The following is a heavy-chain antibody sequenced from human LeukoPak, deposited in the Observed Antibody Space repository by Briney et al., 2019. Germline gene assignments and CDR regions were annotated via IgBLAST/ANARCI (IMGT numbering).Heavy chain of an antibody. CDR3: ARGFIDFWSGYHSNWFEP. CDR2: INHSGST. V-gene: IGHV4-34*01. Sequence: SETLSLTCAVYGGSFSGYYWSWIRQPPGKGLEWIGEINHSGSTNYNPSLKSRVTISVDTSKNQFSLKLSSVTAADTAVYYCARGFIDFWSGYHSNWFEPWGQGTLVTVSS. CDR1: GGSFSGYY. J-gene: IGHJ5*02. D-gene: IGHD3-3*01.